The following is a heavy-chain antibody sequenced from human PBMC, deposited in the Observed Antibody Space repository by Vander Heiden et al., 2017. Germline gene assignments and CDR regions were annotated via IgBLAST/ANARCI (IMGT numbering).Heavy chain of an antibody. D-gene: IGHD5-18*01. V-gene: IGHV4-34*01. CDR3: ATLYSYWFDP. J-gene: IGHJ5*02. CDR2: INHSGST. CDR1: GGSFSGYY. Sequence: QVQLQQWGAGLLKPPETLSLTCAVYGGSFSGYYWSWIRQPPGKGLEWIGEINHSGSTNYNPSLKSRVTISVDTSKNQFSLKLSSVTAADTAVYYCATLYSYWFDPWGQGTLVTVSS.